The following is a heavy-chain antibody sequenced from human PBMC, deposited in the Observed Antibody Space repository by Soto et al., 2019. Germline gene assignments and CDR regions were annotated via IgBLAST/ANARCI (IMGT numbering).Heavy chain of an antibody. J-gene: IGHJ6*02. D-gene: IGHD2-15*01. V-gene: IGHV1-69*13. CDR3: AGAATFHYYGMDV. Sequence: ASVKVSCKASGGTFSSYAISWVRQAPGQGLEWMGGIIPIFGTANYAQKFQGRVTITADESTSTAYMELSSLRSEDTAVYYCAGAATFHYYGMDVWGQGTTVTVSS. CDR2: IIPIFGTA. CDR1: GGTFSSYA.